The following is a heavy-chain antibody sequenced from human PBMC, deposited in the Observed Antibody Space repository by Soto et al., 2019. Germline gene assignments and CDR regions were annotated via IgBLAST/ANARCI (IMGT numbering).Heavy chain of an antibody. CDR3: ARSTSRYYGSGSYSGIYGMDV. D-gene: IGHD3-10*01. CDR2: IYPGDSDT. Sequence: LGESLKISCKGSGYRFTSYWIVWVRTMPGKGLEWMGIIYPGDSDTRYSPSFQGQVTISADKSISTAYLQWSSLKASDTAMYYCARSTSRYYGSGSYSGIYGMDVWGQGTTVTVSS. V-gene: IGHV5-51*01. CDR1: GYRFTSYW. J-gene: IGHJ6*02.